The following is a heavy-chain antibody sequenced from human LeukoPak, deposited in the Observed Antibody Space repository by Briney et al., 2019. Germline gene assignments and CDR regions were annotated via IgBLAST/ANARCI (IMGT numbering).Heavy chain of an antibody. CDR2: IIPIFGTA. CDR1: GGTFSSYA. V-gene: IGHV1-69*13. CDR3: ARDLRFLEWLSQRHWFDP. Sequence: SVKVSCKACGGTFSSYAISWVRQAPGQGLEWMGGIIPIFGTANYAQKFQGRVTITADESTSTAYMELSSLRSEDTAVYYCARDLRFLEWLSQRHWFDPWGQGTLVSVSS. D-gene: IGHD3-3*01. J-gene: IGHJ5*02.